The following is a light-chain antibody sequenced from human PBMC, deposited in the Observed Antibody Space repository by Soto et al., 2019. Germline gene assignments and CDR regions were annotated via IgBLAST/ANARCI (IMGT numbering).Light chain of an antibody. J-gene: IGKJ2*01. CDR3: QQRYSTPPYT. CDR2: AAS. CDR1: QSISSY. Sequence: DIQMTQSPSSLSASVGDRVTITCRASQSISSYLNWYQQKPGKAPKLLIYAASSFQSGVPSRFSGSRSGTDFTLTISSLQPEDFATYYCQQRYSTPPYTLGQGTKLESK. V-gene: IGKV1-39*01.